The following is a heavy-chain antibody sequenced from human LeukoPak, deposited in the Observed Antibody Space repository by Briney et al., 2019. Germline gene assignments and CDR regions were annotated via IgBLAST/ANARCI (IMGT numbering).Heavy chain of an antibody. Sequence: PGGSLRLSCIASGFVLSRDNMNWVRRAPGKGLEWVAHISEAIYYADSVQGRFTISRDNAKNSLYLQMNNLRAEDTAMYYCVREVGRPKTFYFDSWGRGTPVTVSS. J-gene: IGHJ4*02. CDR2: ISEAI. V-gene: IGHV3-48*04. CDR1: GFVLSRDN. D-gene: IGHD3-16*01. CDR3: VREVGRPKTFYFDS.